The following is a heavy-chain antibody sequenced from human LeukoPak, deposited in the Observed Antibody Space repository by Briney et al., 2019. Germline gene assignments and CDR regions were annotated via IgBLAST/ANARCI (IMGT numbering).Heavy chain of an antibody. CDR1: GFTFSSYG. Sequence: GGSLRLSCAASGFTFSSYGMHWVRQAPGKGLEWVAVISYDGSSRYYADSVKGRFTISRDNAKNSLYLQMNSLRAEDTAVYYCARDSPPDYWGQGTLVTVSS. V-gene: IGHV3-30*03. J-gene: IGHJ4*02. CDR2: ISYDGSSR. CDR3: ARDSPPDY.